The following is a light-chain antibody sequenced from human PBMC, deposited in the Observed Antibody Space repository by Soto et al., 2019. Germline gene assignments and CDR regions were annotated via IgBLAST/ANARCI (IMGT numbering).Light chain of an antibody. Sequence: QSALTQPASVSGSPGQSLTISCTGTSSDVGNYNFVSWYQHHAGTARKRIIYQVTNRPSGVSDPFSASKSGDTASLTISGLQAEDEAVYYCSSYTAFSTDILFGGGTKVTVL. CDR2: QVT. J-gene: IGLJ2*01. CDR1: SSDVGNYNF. V-gene: IGLV2-14*01. CDR3: SSYTAFSTDIL.